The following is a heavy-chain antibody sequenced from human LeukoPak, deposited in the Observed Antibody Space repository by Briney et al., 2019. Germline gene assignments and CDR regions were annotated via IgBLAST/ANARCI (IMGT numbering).Heavy chain of an antibody. CDR2: IWYDGSNK. CDR1: GFTFSGNG. J-gene: IGHJ5*02. V-gene: IGHV3-33*01. D-gene: IGHD1-26*01. Sequence: GGSLRLSCAASGFTFSGNGMCWVRQAPGKGLEWVAVIWYDGSNKYYADSVKGRFTISRDNSKNTLYLEMNSLRGEDTAVYYCARSVGATTDWFDPWGQGTQVIVSS. CDR3: ARSVGATTDWFDP.